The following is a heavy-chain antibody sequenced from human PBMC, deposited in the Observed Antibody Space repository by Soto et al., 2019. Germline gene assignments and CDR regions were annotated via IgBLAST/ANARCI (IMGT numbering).Heavy chain of an antibody. Sequence: PSETLSLTCAVYGGSFSGYYWSWIRQPPGKGLEWIGEINHSGSTNYNPSLKSRVTISVDTSKNQFSLKLSSVTAADTAVYYCARGASIAVAGVYYYYGMDVWGQGTTVTV. D-gene: IGHD6-19*01. J-gene: IGHJ6*01. CDR2: INHSGST. V-gene: IGHV4-34*01. CDR3: ARGASIAVAGVYYYYGMDV. CDR1: GGSFSGYY.